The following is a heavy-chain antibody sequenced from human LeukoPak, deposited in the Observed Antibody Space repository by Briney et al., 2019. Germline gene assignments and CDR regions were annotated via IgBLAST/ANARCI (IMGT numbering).Heavy chain of an antibody. CDR2: IYYSGST. CDR1: GGSISSHY. V-gene: IGHV4-59*11. Sequence: SETLSLTCTVSGGSISSHYWSWIRQPPGKGLEWIGYIYYSGSTNYNPSLKSRVTISVDTSKNQFSLKLSSVTAADTAVYYCARDKIDYYDSSGSNIFDYWGQGTLVTVSS. CDR3: ARDKIDYYDSSGSNIFDY. J-gene: IGHJ4*02. D-gene: IGHD3-22*01.